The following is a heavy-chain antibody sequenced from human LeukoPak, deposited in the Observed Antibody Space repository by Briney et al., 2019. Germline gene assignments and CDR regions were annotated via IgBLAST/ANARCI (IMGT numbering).Heavy chain of an antibody. V-gene: IGHV1-2*02. D-gene: IGHD3-22*01. Sequence: ASVKVSCKASGYTFTGYCMHWVRQAPGQGLEWMGWINPNSGGTNYAQKFQGRVTMTRDTSISTAYMELSRLRSDDTAVYYCARDRYFLGEYYYDSSRNWFDPWGQGTLVTVSS. CDR3: ARDRYFLGEYYYDSSRNWFDP. CDR1: GYTFTGYC. CDR2: INPNSGGT. J-gene: IGHJ5*02.